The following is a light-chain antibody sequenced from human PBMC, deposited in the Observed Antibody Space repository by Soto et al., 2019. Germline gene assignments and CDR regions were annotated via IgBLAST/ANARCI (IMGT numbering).Light chain of an antibody. V-gene: IGKV3-20*01. J-gene: IGKJ2*03. CDR2: DAS. CDR3: QQYGSSPPFS. CDR1: QSVSSNY. Sequence: EIVLTQSPATLSLSPGESATLSCRASQSVSSNYLAWYQQKPGQAPRLLIYDASTRATGIPDKFSGSGSGTDFTLTISILEPEDFGLYYWQQYGSSPPFSFGQGTKLEIK.